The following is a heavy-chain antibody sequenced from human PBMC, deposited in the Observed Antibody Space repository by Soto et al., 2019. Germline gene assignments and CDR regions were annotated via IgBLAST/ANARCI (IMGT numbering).Heavy chain of an antibody. Sequence: SETLCLTSTVSGGSISSYYGSWIRQPPGKGLEWIGYVYYSGSTYYNPSLKSRVTISVDTSKNQFSLKLSSVTAADTAVYYCARVMITFGGVIVFAFDIWGQGTMVTVSS. V-gene: IGHV4-59*12. CDR2: VYYSGST. CDR1: GGSISSYY. D-gene: IGHD3-16*02. CDR3: ARVMITFGGVIVFAFDI. J-gene: IGHJ3*02.